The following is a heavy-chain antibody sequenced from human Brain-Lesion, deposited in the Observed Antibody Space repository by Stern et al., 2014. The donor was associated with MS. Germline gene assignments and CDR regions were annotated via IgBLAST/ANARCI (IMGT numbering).Heavy chain of an antibody. J-gene: IGHJ4*02. CDR1: GFIFSDYY. CDR3: AISSSRYYFDS. Sequence: DQLVESGGTLVKPGGSLRLSCAASGFIFSDYYMNWIRQAPGQGLEWVSYIRTTASNIYYADSVKGRFTISRDNTKNSLFLLMSSLRAEDTAVYYCAISSSRYYFDSWGLGTLVTVSS. CDR2: IRTTASNI. V-gene: IGHV3-11*01. D-gene: IGHD2-2*01.